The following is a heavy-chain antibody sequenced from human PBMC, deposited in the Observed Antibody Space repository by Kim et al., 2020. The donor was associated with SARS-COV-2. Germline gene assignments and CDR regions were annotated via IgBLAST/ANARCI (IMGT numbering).Heavy chain of an antibody. V-gene: IGHV3-23*01. CDR3: AKGILWFGETRAIFDH. D-gene: IGHD3-10*01. J-gene: IGHJ4*02. CDR1: GFTFSSYA. Sequence: GGSLRLSCAASGFTFSSYAMSWVRQAPGKGLEWVSTISGGGSSTYYADSVEGRFTSSRDNSKNTLSLQMNSLRAEDTAVYYCAKGILWFGETRAIFDHWGQGTLVTVSS. CDR2: ISGGGSST.